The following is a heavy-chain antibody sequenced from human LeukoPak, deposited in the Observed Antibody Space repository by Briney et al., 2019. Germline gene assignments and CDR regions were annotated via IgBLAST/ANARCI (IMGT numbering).Heavy chain of an antibody. V-gene: IGHV4-39*07. D-gene: IGHD3-10*01. CDR2: MYYSGST. Sequence: SETLSLTCIVSGGSISSSSYYWGWIRQPPGKGLEWIGRMYYSGSTYYNPSLKSRVTISVDTSKNQFSLKLSSVTAADTAVYYCARSKYYYGSETYYNDYWGQGTLVTVSS. CDR3: ARSKYYYGSETYYNDY. CDR1: GGSISSSSYY. J-gene: IGHJ4*02.